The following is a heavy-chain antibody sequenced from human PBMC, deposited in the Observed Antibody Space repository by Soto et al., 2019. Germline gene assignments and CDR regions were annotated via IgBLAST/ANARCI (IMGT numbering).Heavy chain of an antibody. CDR1: GFTFSNYW. CDR3: AASKDYNIPYFDY. CDR2: IKQDGSEK. J-gene: IGHJ4*02. D-gene: IGHD4-4*01. Sequence: EVQLVESGGGLVQPGGSLRLSCAASGFTFSNYWMSWVRQAPGKGLEWVANIKQDGSEKYYVDSVKGRFTISRDNAKSSLYLQMNSLRAEDTAVYYCAASKDYNIPYFDYWGQGTLVTVSS. V-gene: IGHV3-7*03.